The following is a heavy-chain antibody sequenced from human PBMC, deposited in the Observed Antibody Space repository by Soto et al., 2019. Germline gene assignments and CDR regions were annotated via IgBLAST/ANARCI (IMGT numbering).Heavy chain of an antibody. Sequence: SETLSLTCTVSGGSISSSSYYWGWVRQPPGQGLEWIGNIYYSGSTYYNPSLKSRVTISVDTSKNQFSVKLSSVTAADTAVYYCARLGGYCSSTSCYGFYGMDVWGQGTTVTVSS. CDR2: IYYSGST. J-gene: IGHJ6*02. D-gene: IGHD2-2*01. CDR1: GGSISSSSYY. CDR3: ARLGGYCSSTSCYGFYGMDV. V-gene: IGHV4-39*01.